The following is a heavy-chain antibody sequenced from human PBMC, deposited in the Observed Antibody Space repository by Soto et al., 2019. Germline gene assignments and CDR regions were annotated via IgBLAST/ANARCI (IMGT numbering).Heavy chain of an antibody. J-gene: IGHJ5*02. CDR1: GGTFSSYA. V-gene: IGHV1-69*01. D-gene: IGHD2-15*01. Sequence: QVQLVQSGAEVKKPGSSVKVSCKASGGTFSSYAISWVRQAPGQGLEWMGGIIPIFGTANYAQKFQGRVTITADESTSTAYMELSRLRSEDTAVYYCASLNCSGGSRLRPFDPWGQGTLVTVSS. CDR2: IIPIFGTA. CDR3: ASLNCSGGSRLRPFDP.